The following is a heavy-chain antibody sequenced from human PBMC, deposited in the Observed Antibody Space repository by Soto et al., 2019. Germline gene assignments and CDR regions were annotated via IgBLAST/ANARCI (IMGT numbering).Heavy chain of an antibody. V-gene: IGHV4-39*07. J-gene: IGHJ6*02. CDR1: GGSISSSRYY. CDR2: IYYSGNT. Sequence: SETLSLTCTVSGGSISSSRYYWDWIRQPPGKGLEWIGTIYYSGNTNYNPSLKSRVTMSVDTSKKQFSLKLTSVTAADTAVYYCARYSSNWFQTEGMDVWGQGTTVTVSS. D-gene: IGHD6-13*01. CDR3: ARYSSNWFQTEGMDV.